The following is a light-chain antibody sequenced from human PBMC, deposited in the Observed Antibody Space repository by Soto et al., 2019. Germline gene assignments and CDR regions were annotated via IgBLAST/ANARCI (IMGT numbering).Light chain of an antibody. CDR3: QKYRSSPLT. V-gene: IGKV3-20*01. CDR1: HRLSNGL. CDR2: LES. J-gene: IGKJ4*02. Sequence: EMVLPQSPGPLSLSPGDRATLSCRASHRLSNGLFPWYQQKVGQAPRILIYLESRRATGIPDRFSGSGSGTDFALNISRLEPEDFAVYFCQKYRSSPLTCGGGTQGDIK.